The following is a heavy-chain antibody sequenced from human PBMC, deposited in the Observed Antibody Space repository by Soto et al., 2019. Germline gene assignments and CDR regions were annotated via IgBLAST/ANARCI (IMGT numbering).Heavy chain of an antibody. Sequence: SETLSLTCAVSDGSISTSNWWSWVRQPPGKGLEWIGEVYRTGSTNYNPSLESRLTISVDKSKNQFSLKLSSVTAADTAVYYCARGGLRLGHFDYWGQGTLVTVYS. D-gene: IGHD3-16*01. V-gene: IGHV4-4*02. CDR2: VYRTGST. CDR1: DGSISTSNW. CDR3: ARGGLRLGHFDY. J-gene: IGHJ4*02.